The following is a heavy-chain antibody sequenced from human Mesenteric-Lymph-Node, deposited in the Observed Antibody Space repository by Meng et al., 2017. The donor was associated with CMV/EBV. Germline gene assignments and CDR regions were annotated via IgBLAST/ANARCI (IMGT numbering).Heavy chain of an antibody. D-gene: IGHD3-3*01. CDR1: GGSISGGGYY. J-gene: IGHJ4*02. V-gene: IGHV4-31*02. CDR2: IHHSGTT. Sequence: GGSISGGGYYWTWVRQFPGKALEWIAYIHHSGTTSHNPSLRSRVSISVDTSKNQFSLRLSSVTAADTAVYFCARQLDDFWCGYPLNSWGRGTLVTVSS. CDR3: ARQLDDFWCGYPLNS.